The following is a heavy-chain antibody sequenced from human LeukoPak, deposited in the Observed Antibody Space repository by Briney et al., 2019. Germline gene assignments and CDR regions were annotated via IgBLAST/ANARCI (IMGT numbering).Heavy chain of an antibody. Sequence: SETLSLTCTVSGDSISNYYWSWIRQPPGKGLEWIGYIYYSGSTNYNPSLKSRVTLSVDTSKNQFSLKLSSVTAADTAVYYCARWPPYLKDRKYSSSWGWGQGTLVTVSS. CDR3: ARWPPYLKDRKYSSSWG. D-gene: IGHD6-13*01. CDR1: GDSISNYY. CDR2: IYYSGST. V-gene: IGHV4-59*12. J-gene: IGHJ4*02.